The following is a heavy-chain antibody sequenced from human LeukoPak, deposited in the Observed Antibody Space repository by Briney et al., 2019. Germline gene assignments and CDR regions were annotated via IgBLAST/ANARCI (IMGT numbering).Heavy chain of an antibody. CDR1: GGSFSGYY. Sequence: SETLSLTCAVYGGSFSGYYWSWIRQPPGKGLEWIGRIYTSGSTNYNPSLKSRVTMSVDTSKNQFSLKLSSVTAADTAVYYCARDDGGHYYYGMDVWGQGTTVTVSS. CDR3: ARDDGGHYYYGMDV. J-gene: IGHJ6*02. V-gene: IGHV4-4*07. CDR2: IYTSGST. D-gene: IGHD3-10*01.